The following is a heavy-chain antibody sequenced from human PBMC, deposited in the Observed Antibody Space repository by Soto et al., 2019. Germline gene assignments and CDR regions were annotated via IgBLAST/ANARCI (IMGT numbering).Heavy chain of an antibody. Sequence: QVPLVQSGPEVKKPGASVKVSCKASGNTFASHGFSWVRQAPGQGLEWMGWISGFNGQTNYALKFQGRVTLTTDTSTSTAYMEVRSLSSDDTAVYFCARVDPRGVAVVRDYWGQGTLVTVSS. V-gene: IGHV1-18*01. D-gene: IGHD3-10*01. CDR2: ISGFNGQT. CDR3: ARVDPRGVAVVRDY. CDR1: GNTFASHG. J-gene: IGHJ4*02.